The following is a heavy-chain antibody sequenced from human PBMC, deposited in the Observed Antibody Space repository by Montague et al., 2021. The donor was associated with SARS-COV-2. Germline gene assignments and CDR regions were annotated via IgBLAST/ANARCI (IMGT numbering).Heavy chain of an antibody. J-gene: IGHJ3*02. CDR1: GGSISSSCYY. V-gene: IGHV4-39*01. Sequence: SETLSLTCTVSGGSISSSCYYWVRIRHPPGKGLDWLGCIYCSASTYYNLTLKSPVSISVDKTKNQFSLKLSSMTAAATAVYYCASPTYYYDSSGSDAFDIWGQGTMVTVSS. D-gene: IGHD3-22*01. CDR2: IYCSAST. CDR3: ASPTYYYDSSGSDAFDI.